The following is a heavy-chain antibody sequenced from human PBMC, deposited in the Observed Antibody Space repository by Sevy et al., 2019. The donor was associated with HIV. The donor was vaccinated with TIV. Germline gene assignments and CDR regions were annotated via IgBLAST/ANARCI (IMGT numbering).Heavy chain of an antibody. J-gene: IGHJ6*02. CDR3: TRDMPVVVAATDYYYGMDV. CDR2: IRSKAYGGTT. V-gene: IGHV3-49*03. D-gene: IGHD2-15*01. Sequence: GGSLRLSCTASGFTFGDYAMSWFRQAPGKGLEWVGFIRSKAYGGTTEYAASAKGRFTISRDDSKSIAYLQMNSLKTEDTAVYYCTRDMPVVVAATDYYYGMDVWGQGTTVTVSS. CDR1: GFTFGDYA.